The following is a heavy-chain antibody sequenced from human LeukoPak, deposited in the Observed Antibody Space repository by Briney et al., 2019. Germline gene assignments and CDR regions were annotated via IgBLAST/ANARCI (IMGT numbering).Heavy chain of an antibody. CDR1: GFTFSSYG. J-gene: IGHJ4*02. D-gene: IGHD2-21*02. Sequence: PGGSLRLSCAASGFTFSSYGMHWVRQAPGKGLEWVAFIRYDGSNKYYADSVKGRFTITRDNSKNTLYLQMNSLRAEDTAVYYCAKIREAYCGGDCYSVPDDYWGQGMLVIVSS. CDR3: AKIREAYCGGDCYSVPDDY. CDR2: IRYDGSNK. V-gene: IGHV3-30*02.